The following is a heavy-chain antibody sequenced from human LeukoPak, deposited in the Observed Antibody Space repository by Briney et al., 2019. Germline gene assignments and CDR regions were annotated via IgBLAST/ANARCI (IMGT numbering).Heavy chain of an antibody. V-gene: IGHV1-69*13. CDR1: GGTFSSYA. D-gene: IGHD5-12*01. Sequence: VASVKVSCKASGGTFSSYAISWVRQAPGQGLEWMGGIIPIFGTANYAQKFQGRVTITADESTSTAYMELSSLRSEDTAVYYCARAWRGIVATIGVIWGQGTLVTVSS. J-gene: IGHJ4*02. CDR2: IIPIFGTA. CDR3: ARAWRGIVATIGVI.